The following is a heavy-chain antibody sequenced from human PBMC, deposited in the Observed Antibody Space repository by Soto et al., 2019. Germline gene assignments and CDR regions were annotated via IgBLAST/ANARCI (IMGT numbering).Heavy chain of an antibody. CDR2: ISTYNGNT. D-gene: IGHD3-22*01. V-gene: IGHV1-18*01. CDR1: GYTFTTYG. Sequence: QVQLVQSGAEVKKPGASVKVSCKASGYTFTTYGMSWVRQAPGQGLDWMGWISTYNGNTKYEERLQGRDTMTTDTTTSTAYKELRSLRSDDKAVYYCARGPTEYYDNSGDYILDNWGQGTLVTVSS. CDR3: ARGPTEYYDNSGDYILDN. J-gene: IGHJ4*02.